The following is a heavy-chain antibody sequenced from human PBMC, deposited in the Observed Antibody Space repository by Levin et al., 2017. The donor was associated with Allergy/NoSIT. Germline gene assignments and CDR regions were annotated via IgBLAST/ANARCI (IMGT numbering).Heavy chain of an antibody. V-gene: IGHV1-69*01. CDR1: GGTFSSYA. CDR3: ARAPLGYCSSTSCHSRTDFDY. Sequence: TPGGSLRLSCKASGGTFSSYAISWVRQAPGQGLEWMGGIIPIFGTANYAQKFQGRVTITADESTSTAYMELSSLRSEDTAVYYCARAPLGYCSSTSCHSRTDFDYWGQGTLVTVSS. D-gene: IGHD2-2*01. J-gene: IGHJ4*02. CDR2: IIPIFGTA.